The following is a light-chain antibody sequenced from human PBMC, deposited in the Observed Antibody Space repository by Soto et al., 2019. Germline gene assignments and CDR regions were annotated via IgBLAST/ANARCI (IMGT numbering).Light chain of an antibody. CDR2: KAS. Sequence: DIQMTQSPSTLSASVGDRVTITCRASQSISTWLAWYQQEPGKAPKLLIHKASSLQSGVPSRFSGSGSGTEFTLTISSLQPDDFATYYCQKYGSYPWAFGQGTRVEV. CDR1: QSISTW. CDR3: QKYGSYPWA. V-gene: IGKV1-5*03. J-gene: IGKJ1*01.